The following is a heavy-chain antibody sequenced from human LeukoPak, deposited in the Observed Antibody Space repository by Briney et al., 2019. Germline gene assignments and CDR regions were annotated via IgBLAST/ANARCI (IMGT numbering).Heavy chain of an antibody. CDR2: FIPIFGTA. D-gene: IGHD6-19*01. J-gene: IGHJ4*02. V-gene: IGHV1-69*01. CDR3: VWSIAVAGTFDY. CDR1: GGTFSSYA. Sequence: SVKVSCKASGGTFSSYAISWVRQAPGQGLEWMGGFIPIFGTANYAQKFQGRVTITADESTSTAYMELSSLRSEDTAVYYCVWSIAVAGTFDYWGQGTLVTVSS.